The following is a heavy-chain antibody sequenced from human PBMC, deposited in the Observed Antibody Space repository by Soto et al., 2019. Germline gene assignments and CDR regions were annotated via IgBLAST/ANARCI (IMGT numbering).Heavy chain of an antibody. Sequence: QVQLQQWGAGLLKPSETLSLTCAVYGGSFSGYYWSWIRQPPGKGLEWIGEINHSGSTNYNPSLKSRDTISVDTSKNQFSLKLSSVTAADTAVYYCARGPKRSRYDYWGQGTLVTVSS. V-gene: IGHV4-34*01. CDR3: ARGPKRSRYDY. J-gene: IGHJ4*02. CDR1: GGSFSGYY. D-gene: IGHD2-2*01. CDR2: INHSGST.